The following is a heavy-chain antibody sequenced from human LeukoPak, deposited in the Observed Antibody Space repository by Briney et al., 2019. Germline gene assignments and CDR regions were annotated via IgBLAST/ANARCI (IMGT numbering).Heavy chain of an antibody. CDR2: IYYSGST. J-gene: IGHJ4*02. Sequence: PSQTLSLTCAVSGGSISSGGYSWSWIRQPPGKGLEWIGYIYYSGSTYYNPSLKSRVTISVDTSKNQFSLKLSSVTAADTAVYYCARDSGSGWSKYFDYWGQGTLVTVSS. CDR1: GGSISSGGYS. CDR3: ARDSGSGWSKYFDY. D-gene: IGHD6-19*01. V-gene: IGHV4-30-4*07.